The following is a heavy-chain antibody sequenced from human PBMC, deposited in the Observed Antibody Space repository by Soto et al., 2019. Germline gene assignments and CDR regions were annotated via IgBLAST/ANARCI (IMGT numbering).Heavy chain of an antibody. V-gene: IGHV3-9*01. J-gene: IGHJ5*02. D-gene: IGHD3-10*01. CDR3: AKDAYYYGSGSYYIPWFHP. CDR2: ISWNSGSI. Sequence: GGSLRLSCAASGFTFDDYAMHWVRQAPGKGLEWVSGISWNSGSIGYADSVKGRFTISRDNAKNSLYLQMNSLRAEDTALYYCAKDAYYYGSGSYYIPWFHPWGQGTLVTVSS. CDR1: GFTFDDYA.